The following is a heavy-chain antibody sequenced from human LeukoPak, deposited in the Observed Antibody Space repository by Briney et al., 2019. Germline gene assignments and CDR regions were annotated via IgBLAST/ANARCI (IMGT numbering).Heavy chain of an antibody. CDR3: ARDPVFKYPRPYSSSWPTPHGQNWFDP. CDR2: MNPNSGNT. CDR1: GYTFTSYD. D-gene: IGHD6-13*01. Sequence: ASVKVSCKAFGYTFTSYDINWVRQATGQGLEWMGWMNPNSGNTGYAQKFQGRVTMTRNTSINTAYMELSSLRSEDTAVYYCARDPVFKYPRPYSSSWPTPHGQNWFDPWGQGTLVTVSS. V-gene: IGHV1-8*01. J-gene: IGHJ5*02.